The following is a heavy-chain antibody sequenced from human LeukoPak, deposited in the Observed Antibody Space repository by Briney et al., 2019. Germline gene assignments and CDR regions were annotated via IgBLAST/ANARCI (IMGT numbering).Heavy chain of an antibody. CDR1: GYTFTSYD. D-gene: IGHD3-22*01. CDR3: ARGATHDSHPDY. Sequence: EASVKVSCKASGYTFTSYDINWVRQATGQGLEWMGWMNPNSGNTGYAQKFQGRVTMTRNTSISTAYMELSSLRSEDTAVYYCARGATHDSHPDYWGQGTLVTVSS. J-gene: IGHJ4*02. V-gene: IGHV1-8*01. CDR2: MNPNSGNT.